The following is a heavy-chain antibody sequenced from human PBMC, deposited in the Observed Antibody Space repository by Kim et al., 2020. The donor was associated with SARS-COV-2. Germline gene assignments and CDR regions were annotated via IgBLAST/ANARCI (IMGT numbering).Heavy chain of an antibody. V-gene: IGHV4-30-4*01. CDR2: DRGST. Sequence: DRGSTYNTPSLKSRVTISVDTSKNQFSLKLSSVTAADTAVYYCARAQDYWGQGTLVTVSS. CDR3: ARAQDY. J-gene: IGHJ4*02.